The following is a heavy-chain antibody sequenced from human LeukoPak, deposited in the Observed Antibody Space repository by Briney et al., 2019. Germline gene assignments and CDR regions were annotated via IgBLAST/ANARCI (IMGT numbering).Heavy chain of an antibody. Sequence: SETLSLTCTVSGYSISSGYYWAWIRQPPGKGLEWTGSILHSGSTYYNPSLKSRVTISVDTSKNQFSLKLSSVTAADTAVYYCARDTPIAVAGTGYFDYWGQGTLVTVSS. CDR1: GYSISSGYY. CDR3: ARDTPIAVAGTGYFDY. D-gene: IGHD6-19*01. J-gene: IGHJ4*02. V-gene: IGHV4-38-2*02. CDR2: ILHSGST.